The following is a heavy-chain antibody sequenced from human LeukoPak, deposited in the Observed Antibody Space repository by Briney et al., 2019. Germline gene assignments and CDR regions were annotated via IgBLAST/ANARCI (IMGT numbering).Heavy chain of an antibody. V-gene: IGHV1-2*02. CDR2: INPNSGGT. J-gene: IGHJ3*01. D-gene: IGHD4-17*01. CDR3: VRSDYGGDPTYDAFDL. Sequence: GASVKVSCKASGYTFTGYYMHWVRQAPGQGLEWMGWINPNSGGTNYAQKFQGRVTMTRDTSISTAYMELSRLRSDDTAVYYCVRSDYGGDPTYDAFDLWGQGTMVTVSS. CDR1: GYTFTGYY.